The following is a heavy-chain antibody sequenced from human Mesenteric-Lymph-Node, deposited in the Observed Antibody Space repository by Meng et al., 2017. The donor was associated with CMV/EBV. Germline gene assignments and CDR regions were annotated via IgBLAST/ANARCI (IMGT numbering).Heavy chain of an antibody. V-gene: IGHV3-23*01. CDR2: LSATGHST. D-gene: IGHD3-22*01. Sequence: GESLKISCASSGFTFSTYAMTWVRQAPGKGLEWVSSLSATGHSTDYAASVKGRFTISRDNLDNTLFLQMKSLRDEDTAVYYCAQGAGYKYDSSGYSLPGGYLQLWGQGILVTVS. CDR1: GFTFSTYA. J-gene: IGHJ1*01. CDR3: AQGAGYKYDSSGYSLPGGYLQL.